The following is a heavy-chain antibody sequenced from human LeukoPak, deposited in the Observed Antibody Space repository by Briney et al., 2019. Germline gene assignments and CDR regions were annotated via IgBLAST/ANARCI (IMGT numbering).Heavy chain of an antibody. CDR1: GFTFSTYE. D-gene: IGHD3-22*01. Sequence: GGSLRLSCAASGFTFSTYEMNWVRQAPGKGLEWVSYISSSGSTIYYADSVKGRFTISRDNAKNTLYLQMNSLTAEDAALYYCARDLPYYYDRSGRVGYWGHGTLVTVSS. V-gene: IGHV3-48*03. CDR2: ISSSGSTI. J-gene: IGHJ4*01. CDR3: ARDLPYYYDRSGRVGY.